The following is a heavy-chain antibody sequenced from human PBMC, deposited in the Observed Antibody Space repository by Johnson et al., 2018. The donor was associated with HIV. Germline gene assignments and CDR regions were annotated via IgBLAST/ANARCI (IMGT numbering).Heavy chain of an antibody. CDR2: ISYDGSEK. Sequence: QLVESGGGLVQPGGSLRLSCAASGFTFSSYAFHWVRQAPAKGLEWVAAISYDGSEKYFADSVKGRFTISRDSSKNTLYLQMNSLRAEDTAVYYCARSVNAGRPFDIWGQGTLVTVYS. V-gene: IGHV3-30*04. D-gene: IGHD2-8*01. CDR3: ARSVNAGRPFDI. CDR1: GFTFSSYA. J-gene: IGHJ3*02.